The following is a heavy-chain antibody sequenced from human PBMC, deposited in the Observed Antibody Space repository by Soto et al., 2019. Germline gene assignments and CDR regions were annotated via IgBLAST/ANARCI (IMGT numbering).Heavy chain of an antibody. CDR2: MWPDGTDI. V-gene: IGHV3-74*03. Sequence: GVSLRLPGSDSGFAFGNFWIHWVRQAPGKGLEWVSHMWPDGTDIVYADSVKGRFIISRDNARNTVYLQMNSLEAEDTAVYYCAKLPWEVAPSWGQGTLVTVSS. CDR1: GFAFGNFW. D-gene: IGHD1-26*01. CDR3: AKLPWEVAPS. J-gene: IGHJ5*02.